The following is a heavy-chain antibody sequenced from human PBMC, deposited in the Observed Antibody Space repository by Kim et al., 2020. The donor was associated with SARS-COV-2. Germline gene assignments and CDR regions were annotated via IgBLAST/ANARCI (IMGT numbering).Heavy chain of an antibody. J-gene: IGHJ2*01. D-gene: IGHD3-16*01. CDR3: ARDGGFTNNDWYFDL. V-gene: IGHV3-74*01. Sequence: GGSLRLSCAASGFNFRNYFMNWVRQAPGKGPVWVSRITDSGRTPSYADSVKGRFTTSRDNTKNTLDLEMTSLRAEDTAIYYCARDGGFTNNDWYFDLWGRGIPVTLSS. CDR2: ITDSGRTP. CDR1: GFNFRNYF.